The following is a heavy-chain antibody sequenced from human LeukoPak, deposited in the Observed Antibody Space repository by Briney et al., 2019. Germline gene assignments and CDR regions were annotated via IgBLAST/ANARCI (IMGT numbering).Heavy chain of an antibody. J-gene: IGHJ4*02. CDR1: GFTFSSYG. D-gene: IGHD5-18*01. Sequence: GGSLRLSCAASGFTFSSYGMHWVRQAPGKGLEWVAVIWYDGSNKYYADSVKGRFTISRGNSKNTLYLQMNSLRAEDTAVYYCARSETAMVTDGGGLDYWGQGTLVTVSS. CDR3: ARSETAMVTDGGGLDY. CDR2: IWYDGSNK. V-gene: IGHV3-33*01.